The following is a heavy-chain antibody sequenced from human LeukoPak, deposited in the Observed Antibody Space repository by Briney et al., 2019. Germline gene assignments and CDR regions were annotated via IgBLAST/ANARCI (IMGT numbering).Heavy chain of an antibody. Sequence: GGSLRLSRAASGFTFSSYWMTWVRQAPGKGLEWVANIKQDGSERNYVDSVKGRFTISRHNAKNSLYLQMNTLRDEDTAVYYCATGAGCGYWGQGTLVTVSS. CDR3: ATGAGCGY. J-gene: IGHJ4*02. V-gene: IGHV3-7*03. CDR2: IKQDGSER. CDR1: GFTFSSYW. D-gene: IGHD6-19*01.